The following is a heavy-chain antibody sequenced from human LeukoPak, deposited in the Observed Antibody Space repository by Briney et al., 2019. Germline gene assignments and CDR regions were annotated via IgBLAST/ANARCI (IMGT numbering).Heavy chain of an antibody. V-gene: IGHV4-30-2*01. CDR2: IYHSGST. J-gene: IGHJ4*02. Sequence: SQTLSLTCAVSGGSISSGGYSWSWIRQPPGKGLEWIGYIYHSGSTYYNPSLKSRVTISVDRSKNQFSLKLRSVTAADTAVYYCARRSSGRPVDYWGQGTLVTVSS. CDR3: ARRSSGRPVDY. CDR1: GGSISSGGYS. D-gene: IGHD3-3*01.